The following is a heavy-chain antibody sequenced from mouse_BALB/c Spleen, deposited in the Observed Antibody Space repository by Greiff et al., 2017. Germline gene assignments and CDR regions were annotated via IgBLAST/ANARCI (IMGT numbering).Heavy chain of an antibody. Sequence: EVQLQESGPELVKPGASVKISCKASGYTFTDYNMHWVKQSHGKSLEWIGYIYPYNGGTGYNQKFKSKATLTVDNSSSTAYMELRSLTSEDSAVYYCARKIYYGNYGLLAMDYWGQGTSVTVSS. CDR1: GYTFTDYN. D-gene: IGHD2-1*01. CDR3: ARKIYYGNYGLLAMDY. V-gene: IGHV1S29*02. J-gene: IGHJ4*01. CDR2: IYPYNGGT.